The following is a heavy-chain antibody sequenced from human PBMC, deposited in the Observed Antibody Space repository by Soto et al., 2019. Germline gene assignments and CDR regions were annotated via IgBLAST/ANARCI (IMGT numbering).Heavy chain of an antibody. Sequence: SETLSLTCAVYGGSFSGYYWSWIRQPPGKGLEWIGEINHSGSTNYNPSLKSRVTISVDTSKNQFSLKLSSVTAADTAVYYCARVITLGGVIVSLDYWGQGTLVTVSS. J-gene: IGHJ4*02. CDR1: GGSFSGYY. V-gene: IGHV4-34*01. CDR3: ARVITLGGVIVSLDY. CDR2: INHSGST. D-gene: IGHD3-16*02.